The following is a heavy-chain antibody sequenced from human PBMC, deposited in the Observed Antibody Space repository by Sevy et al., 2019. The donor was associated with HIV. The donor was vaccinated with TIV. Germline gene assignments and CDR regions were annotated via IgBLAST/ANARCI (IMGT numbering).Heavy chain of an antibody. D-gene: IGHD3-22*01. CDR2: ISWNSGSI. CDR3: AKGQFCYDSSGYYLS. Sequence: GGSLRLSCAASGFTFDDYAMHWVRQAPGKGLEWVSGISWNSGSIGYADSVKGRFTISRDNAKNSLYLQMNSLRAEDTALYYCAKGQFCYDSSGYYLSWGQGTLVTVSS. J-gene: IGHJ4*02. V-gene: IGHV3-9*01. CDR1: GFTFDDYA.